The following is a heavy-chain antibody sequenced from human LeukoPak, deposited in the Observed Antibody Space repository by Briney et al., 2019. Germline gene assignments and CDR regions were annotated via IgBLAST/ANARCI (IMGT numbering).Heavy chain of an antibody. CDR2: INPTNGIA. V-gene: IGHV1-2*02. D-gene: IGHD2-2*01. CDR3: AREEKYCSSTSCPFDY. CDR1: GYTLTDHY. Sequence: ASVKVSCKASGYTLTDHYMHWLRQTPGRGLGWMVGINPTNGIAVYGQAFQGRVTMTRDTSISTAYMELSRLRSDDTAVYYCAREEKYCSSTSCPFDYWGQGTLVTVSS. J-gene: IGHJ4*02.